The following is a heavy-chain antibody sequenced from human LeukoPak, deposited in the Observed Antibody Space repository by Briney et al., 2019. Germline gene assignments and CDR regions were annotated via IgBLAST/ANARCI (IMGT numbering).Heavy chain of an antibody. J-gene: IGHJ4*02. CDR2: IYTSATP. CDR3: ARTRYYYNSRSYGAPYYFDY. Sequence: PSETLSLTCTVFGGSISSGSYYWTWIRQPAGKGLEWVGRIYTSATPNSNPSLKSRVTISIDTSKNQFSLKLSSVTAADTAVYYCARTRYYYNSRSYGAPYYFDYWGQGALVTVSS. D-gene: IGHD3-10*01. CDR1: GGSISSGSYY. V-gene: IGHV4-61*02.